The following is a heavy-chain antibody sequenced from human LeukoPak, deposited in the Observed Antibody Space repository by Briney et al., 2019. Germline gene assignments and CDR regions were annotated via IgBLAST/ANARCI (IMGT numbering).Heavy chain of an antibody. CDR2: IIPVSGTA. CDR1: GATFNSYA. J-gene: IGHJ6*03. CDR3: AHSVAKGGGIEARRRSAKYMAV. Sequence: GASVKVSCKASGATFNSYAFSWGRQAPGQGVEWMGGIIPVSGTANYAQKLQGRVTITTDESTRTAYMEQRSLRAEDTAMYYCAHSVAKGGGIEARRRSAKYMAVWGKGTTVRISS. D-gene: IGHD6-6*01. V-gene: IGHV1-69*05.